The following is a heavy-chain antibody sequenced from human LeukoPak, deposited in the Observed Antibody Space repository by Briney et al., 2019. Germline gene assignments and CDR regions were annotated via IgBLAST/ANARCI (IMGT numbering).Heavy chain of an antibody. D-gene: IGHD1-26*01. Sequence: ASVKVSCKASGYTFTKHAISWVRQAPGQGLEWMGWISAYNGDTNYGQNFQERFTMTTDTSTSTAYMELRSLRSNDTAVYYCARKSGSYPFYNWFDPWGQGTLVTVSS. CDR1: GYTFTKHA. V-gene: IGHV1-18*01. CDR3: ARKSGSYPFYNWFDP. J-gene: IGHJ5*02. CDR2: ISAYNGDT.